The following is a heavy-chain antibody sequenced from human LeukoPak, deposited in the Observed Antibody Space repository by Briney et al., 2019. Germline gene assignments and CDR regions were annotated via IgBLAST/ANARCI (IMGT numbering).Heavy chain of an antibody. J-gene: IGHJ1*01. CDR1: GGTFSSYA. CDR2: IIPIFGTA. Sequence: SVKVSCKASGGTFSSYAISWVRQAPGQGLEWMGGIIPIFGTANYAQKFQGRVTITADESTSTAYMELSSLRSEDTAVYYCAKPPGGELPLYFQHWGQGTLVTVSS. D-gene: IGHD1-26*01. CDR3: AKPPGGELPLYFQH. V-gene: IGHV1-69*13.